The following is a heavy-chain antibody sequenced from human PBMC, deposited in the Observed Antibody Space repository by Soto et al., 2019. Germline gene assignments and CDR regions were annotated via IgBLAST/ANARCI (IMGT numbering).Heavy chain of an antibody. J-gene: IGHJ4*02. CDR2: IWYDGSNK. D-gene: IGHD3-22*01. Sequence: SGGSLRLSCAASGFTFSSYGMHWVRQAPGKGLEWVAVIWYDGSNKYYADSVKGRFTISRDNSKNTLYLQMNSLRAEDTAVYYCARDGHYYDSSGYFTTKSYYFDYWGQGTLVTVSS. CDR3: ARDGHYYDSSGYFTTKSYYFDY. V-gene: IGHV3-33*01. CDR1: GFTFSSYG.